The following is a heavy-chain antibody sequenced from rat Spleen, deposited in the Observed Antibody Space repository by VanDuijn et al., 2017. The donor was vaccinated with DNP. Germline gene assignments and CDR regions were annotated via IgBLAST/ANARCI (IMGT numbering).Heavy chain of an antibody. J-gene: IGHJ2*01. CDR3: ARHVLPLRVWDY. Sequence: EVQVVESGGGSVQPGRSRKLSCAASGFTFSNFYMAWVRQAPTEGLEWVAAISPDGGNTYFRDSVRGRFTISRDNAKNTLYLQMNSLRSEDMATYYCARHVLPLRVWDYWGQGVMVTVSS. D-gene: IGHD1-4*01. V-gene: IGHV5-25*01. CDR2: ISPDGGNT. CDR1: GFTFSNFY.